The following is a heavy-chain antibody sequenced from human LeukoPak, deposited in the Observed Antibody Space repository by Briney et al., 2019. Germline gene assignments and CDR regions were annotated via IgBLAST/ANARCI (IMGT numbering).Heavy chain of an antibody. D-gene: IGHD3-3*01. Sequence: SVKVSCKASGGTFSSYAISWVRQAPGQGLGWMGGIIPIFGTANYAQKFQGRVTITADESTSTAYMELSSLRSEDTAVYYCARVPRDRFLEWLQGMDVWGQGTTVTVSS. V-gene: IGHV1-69*13. CDR2: IIPIFGTA. CDR1: GGTFSSYA. CDR3: ARVPRDRFLEWLQGMDV. J-gene: IGHJ6*02.